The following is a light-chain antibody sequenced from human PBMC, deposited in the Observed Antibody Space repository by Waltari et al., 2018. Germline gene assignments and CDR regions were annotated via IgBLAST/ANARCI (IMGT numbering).Light chain of an antibody. CDR3: QQYGTSPT. J-gene: IGKJ1*01. CDR2: GAS. CDR1: QSLSSTH. V-gene: IGKV3-20*01. Sequence: ELVLTQSPGTLSLSPGERATLSCRASQSLSSTHLAWYQQKPGQAPRLLIYGASIRATGIPDRFSGSGSGTEFTLTISRLEPEDVAVYYCQQYGTSPTFGQGTKVEIK.